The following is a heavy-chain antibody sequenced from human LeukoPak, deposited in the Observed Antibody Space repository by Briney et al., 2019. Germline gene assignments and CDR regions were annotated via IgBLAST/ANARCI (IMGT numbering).Heavy chain of an antibody. CDR2: IYSDGYT. CDR1: GFTVSSKY. Sequence: GGSLRLSCAASGFTVSSKYMSWGRQAPGKGLEWVSVIYSDGYTYYAESVKGRFTISRDNFKNTMYVQMNSLRAEDTAVYYCARGGPSTTVTTSYSFFYMDVWGKGTTVTVSS. V-gene: IGHV3-53*01. J-gene: IGHJ6*03. D-gene: IGHD4-17*01. CDR3: ARGGPSTTVTTSYSFFYMDV.